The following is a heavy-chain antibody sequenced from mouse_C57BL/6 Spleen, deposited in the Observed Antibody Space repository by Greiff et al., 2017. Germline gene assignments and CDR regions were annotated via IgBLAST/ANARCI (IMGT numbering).Heavy chain of an antibody. Sequence: VQLQQSGAELARPGASVKLSCKASGYTFTSYGISWVKQRTGQGLEWIGEIYPRSGNPYYNAKFKGKATLTAAKSSSTAYLELRSLTSEDSAVYFCARAITTVVAKGYFDYWGQGTTLTVSS. CDR3: ARAITTVVAKGYFDY. D-gene: IGHD1-1*01. CDR1: GYTFTSYG. V-gene: IGHV1-81*01. J-gene: IGHJ2*01. CDR2: IYPRSGNP.